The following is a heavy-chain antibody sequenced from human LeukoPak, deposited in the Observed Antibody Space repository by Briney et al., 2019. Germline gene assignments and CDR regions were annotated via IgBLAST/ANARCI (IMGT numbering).Heavy chain of an antibody. J-gene: IGHJ6*02. Sequence: PGGSLRLSCAASGFTLSSYWMSWVRQAPGKGLEWVANIKQDGSEKYYVDSVKGRFTISRDNAKNSLYLQMNSLRAEDTAVYYCARVEEKQWLVLDYYYYYGMDVWGQGTTVTVSS. V-gene: IGHV3-7*01. CDR2: IKQDGSEK. CDR1: GFTLSSYW. D-gene: IGHD6-19*01. CDR3: ARVEEKQWLVLDYYYYYGMDV.